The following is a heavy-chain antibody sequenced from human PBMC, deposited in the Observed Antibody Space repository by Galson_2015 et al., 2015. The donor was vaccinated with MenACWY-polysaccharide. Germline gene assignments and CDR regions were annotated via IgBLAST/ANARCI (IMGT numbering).Heavy chain of an antibody. Sequence: SLRLSCAASGFTFSNYWMSWVRQAPGKGLEWVANIKQDGSEKYYVDSVKGRFTISRDNAKNSLYLRMNSPRAEDTAMYYCASQTWTGYSDYWGQGILVTVSS. CDR1: GFTFSNYW. J-gene: IGHJ4*02. CDR2: IKQDGSEK. CDR3: ASQTWTGYSDY. D-gene: IGHD3-10*01. V-gene: IGHV3-7*03.